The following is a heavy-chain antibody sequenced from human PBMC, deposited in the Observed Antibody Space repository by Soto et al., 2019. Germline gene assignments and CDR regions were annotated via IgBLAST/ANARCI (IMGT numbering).Heavy chain of an antibody. V-gene: IGHV3-66*01. CDR3: ARGAGVNSWRSPTFDS. D-gene: IGHD6-13*01. CDR1: GFTVSNNY. J-gene: IGHJ4*02. Sequence: EVQLVESGGGLVQPGGSLRLSCAASGFTVSNNYMTWVRQAPGGGLDGVSIIFSAGSTYYADSVRGRFTISRDNSKNTLYLQMSSLRAEATAIYYCARGAGVNSWRSPTFDSWGQGTLVTVSS. CDR2: IFSAGST.